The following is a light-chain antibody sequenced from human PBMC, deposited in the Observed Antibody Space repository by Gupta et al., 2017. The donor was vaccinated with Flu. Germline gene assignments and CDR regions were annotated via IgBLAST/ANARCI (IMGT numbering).Light chain of an antibody. V-gene: IGKV2-28*01. J-gene: IGKJ1*01. CDR3: RQGLHTPRT. Sequence: EIVMTQSPLSLPVTPGEPASISCRSSQSLLHSNGFNYLEWYLQKPGQSPQLLIYLGSNRASGVPDRFSGSGSGTDFTLRISRMEAEDIGIYYCRQGLHTPRTFGQGTKVEIK. CDR2: LGS. CDR1: QSLLHSNGFNY.